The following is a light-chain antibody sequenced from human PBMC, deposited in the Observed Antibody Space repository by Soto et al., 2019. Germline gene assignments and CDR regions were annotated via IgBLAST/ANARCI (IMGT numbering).Light chain of an antibody. CDR1: QSVGSY. CDR3: QQYYSTPWA. CDR2: DAS. Sequence: EIVLTQSPGTLSLSPGERATLSCRASQSVGSYLAWYQHKPGQAPRLLIYDASTRATGIPARFSGSGSGTEFTLTISSLQAEDVAVYYCQQYYSTPWAFGQGTKVDIK. J-gene: IGKJ1*01. V-gene: IGKV3-15*01.